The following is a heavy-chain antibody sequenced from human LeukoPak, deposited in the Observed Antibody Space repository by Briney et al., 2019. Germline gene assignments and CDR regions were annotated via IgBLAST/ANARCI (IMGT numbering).Heavy chain of an antibody. D-gene: IGHD6-19*01. CDR2: VDHTGST. CDR3: ARETEKQWQY. J-gene: IGHJ3*01. V-gene: IGHV4-4*08. Sequence: SETLSLTCTVSDDSITMYYWTWIRQPPGKGLEWIGYVDHTGSTKFNPSLNGRVSISRDTSKNFFSLRLRSVTAADTAVYYCARETEKQWQYWGQGTMATVSS. CDR1: DDSITMYY.